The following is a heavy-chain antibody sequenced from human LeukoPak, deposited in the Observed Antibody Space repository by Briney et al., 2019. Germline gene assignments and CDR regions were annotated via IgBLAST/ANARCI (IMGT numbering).Heavy chain of an antibody. J-gene: IGHJ4*02. D-gene: IGHD2-21*02. Sequence: PSETLSLTCTVPGGSISSGYWMWLRQPAGKGLEWIGRIYTSGGTRYNPSLRGRVTMSAVTSKNQFSLKLSSVTAADTAVYYCARGIRVTASLLSVGFYFDDWGQGTLVTVSS. CDR1: GGSISSGY. V-gene: IGHV4-4*07. CDR2: IYTSGGT. CDR3: ARGIRVTASLLSVGFYFDD.